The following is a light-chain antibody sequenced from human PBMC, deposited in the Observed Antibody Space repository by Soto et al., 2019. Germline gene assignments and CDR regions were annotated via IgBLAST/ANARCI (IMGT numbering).Light chain of an antibody. CDR3: QQYDSYSWT. CDR2: AAS. V-gene: IGKV3-20*01. Sequence: EIVLTQSPDTLSLSPGESATLSCRASQSVRSSYLAWYQQTPGQTPRLLIYAASSRATGIPDRFSGSGSGTDFSLSISSLQPDDFATYYCQQYDSYSWTFGQGTKVDIK. J-gene: IGKJ1*01. CDR1: QSVRSSY.